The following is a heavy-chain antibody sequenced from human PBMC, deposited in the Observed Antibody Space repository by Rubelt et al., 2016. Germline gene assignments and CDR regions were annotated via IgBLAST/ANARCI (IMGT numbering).Heavy chain of an antibody. J-gene: IGHJ3*02. V-gene: IGHV1-69*04. CDR3: AKGRGFSDAFDI. D-gene: IGHD3-10*01. Sequence: ILGIANYAQKFQGRVTITADKSTSTAYMELSSLRSEDTAVYYCAKGRGFSDAFDIWGQGTMVTVSS. CDR2: ILGIA.